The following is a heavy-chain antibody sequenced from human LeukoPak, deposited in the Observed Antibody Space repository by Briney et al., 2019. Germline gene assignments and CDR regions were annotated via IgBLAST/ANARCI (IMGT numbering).Heavy chain of an antibody. J-gene: IGHJ4*02. V-gene: IGHV1-24*01. D-gene: IGHD2-21*02. Sequence: GASVKVSCKVSGYTLTEFSMHWVRQAPGKGLEWMGGFDPEDGETIYAQELQGRVTMTKDTSTDTAYMELSSLRSEDTAVYYCARMVVTAEYFDYWGQGTLVTVSS. CDR1: GYTLTEFS. CDR3: ARMVVTAEYFDY. CDR2: FDPEDGET.